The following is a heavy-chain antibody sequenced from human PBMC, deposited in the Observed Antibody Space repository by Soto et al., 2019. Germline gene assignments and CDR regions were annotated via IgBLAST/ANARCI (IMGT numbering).Heavy chain of an antibody. Sequence: GGSLRLSCAASGFTFSSYGMHWVRQAPGKGLEWVAVIWYDGSNKYYADSVKGRFTISRDNSKNTLYLQMNSLRAEDTAVYYCARDLYPPYSTKDYYGMDVWGQGTTVTVSS. CDR3: ARDLYPPYSTKDYYGMDV. V-gene: IGHV3-33*01. J-gene: IGHJ6*02. CDR1: GFTFSSYG. CDR2: IWYDGSNK. D-gene: IGHD4-4*01.